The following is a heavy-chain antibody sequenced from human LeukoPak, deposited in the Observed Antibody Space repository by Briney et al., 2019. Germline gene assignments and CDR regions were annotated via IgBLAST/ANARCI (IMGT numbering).Heavy chain of an antibody. V-gene: IGHV3-53*01. CDR2: IYSGGST. CDR3: TRDRGSTAMPRGVNHY. D-gene: IGHD3-10*01. Sequence: GGSLRLSCAASGFTVSSNYMSWVRQAPGKGLEWVSVIYSGGSTYYADSVKGRFTISRDNTRNSLSLHINDLRVEDTAVYYCTRDRGSTAMPRGVNHYWGQGTLVTVSS. CDR1: GFTVSSNY. J-gene: IGHJ4*02.